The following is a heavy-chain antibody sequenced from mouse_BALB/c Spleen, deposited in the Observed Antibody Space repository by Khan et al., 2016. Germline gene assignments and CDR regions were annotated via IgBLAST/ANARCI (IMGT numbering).Heavy chain of an antibody. V-gene: IGHV3-2*02. J-gene: IGHJ2*01. CDR1: GYSITSDYA. Sequence: EVQLQESGPGLVKPSQSLSLTCTVTGYSITSDYAWNWIRQFPGNKLEWMGYISYSGSTSYNPSLKSRISITRDTSKNQFFLQLNSVTTEDPATYYCAKGYYPSYYFDYWGQGTTLTVSS. D-gene: IGHD1-1*01. CDR2: ISYSGST. CDR3: AKGYYPSYYFDY.